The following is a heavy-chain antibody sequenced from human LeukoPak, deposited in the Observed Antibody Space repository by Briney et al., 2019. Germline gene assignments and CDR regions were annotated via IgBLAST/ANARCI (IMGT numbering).Heavy chain of an antibody. Sequence: SETLSLTCAVYGGSFSDYYWSWIRQPPGKGLELIGEINHSGSTNYNPSLKSRVTISLDTPKKQFTLKLTSVTAADSAVYYCARAVAAAGTRFGHWGQGTLVTVSS. J-gene: IGHJ4*02. CDR2: INHSGST. D-gene: IGHD6-13*01. CDR3: ARAVAAAGTRFGH. V-gene: IGHV4-34*01. CDR1: GGSFSDYY.